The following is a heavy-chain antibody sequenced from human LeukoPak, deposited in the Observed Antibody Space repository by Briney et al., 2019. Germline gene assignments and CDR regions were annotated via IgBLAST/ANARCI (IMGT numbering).Heavy chain of an antibody. CDR2: IYTSGST. Sequence: SQTLSLTCTVSGGSISSGSYYWSWIRQPAGKGLEWIGRIYTSGSTNYNPSLKSRVTISVDTSKNQFSLKLSSVTAADTAVYYCAREPILESGYYYGGDYWGQGTLVTVSS. D-gene: IGHD3-22*01. V-gene: IGHV4-61*02. CDR3: AREPILESGYYYGGDY. CDR1: GGSISSGSYY. J-gene: IGHJ4*02.